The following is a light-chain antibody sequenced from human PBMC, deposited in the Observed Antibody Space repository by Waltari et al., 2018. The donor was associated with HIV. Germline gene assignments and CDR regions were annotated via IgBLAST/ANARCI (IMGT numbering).Light chain of an antibody. V-gene: IGLV2-11*01. J-gene: IGLJ1*01. Sequence: QSALTQPRSVSGSPGQSVTISCTGTSSDVGVYNYVSWYQQFSAKAPKSAIYGVNMRPPGVPDRSAGSKSGHTASLTIRGLQAEDEADDYCCSFSGNYTSYVFGTGTKVTVL. CDR3: CSFSGNYTSYV. CDR1: SSDVGVYNY. CDR2: GVN.